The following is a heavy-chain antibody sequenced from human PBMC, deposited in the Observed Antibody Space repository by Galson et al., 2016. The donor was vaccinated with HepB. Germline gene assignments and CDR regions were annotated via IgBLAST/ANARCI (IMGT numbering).Heavy chain of an antibody. CDR2: IHDTGST. CDR1: GGSLRGGDYY. Sequence: TLSLTCTVSGGSLRGGDYYWSWIRQPPRKGLEWSGFIHDTGSTYYNPTPHSRLTISVDRAKNQFSLKLSSVTVADTAVYHCARTYYNFLTGYYRYYFDFWGQGTLVTVSS. V-gene: IGHV4-30-4*01. D-gene: IGHD3-9*01. CDR3: ARTYYNFLTGYYRYYFDF. J-gene: IGHJ4*02.